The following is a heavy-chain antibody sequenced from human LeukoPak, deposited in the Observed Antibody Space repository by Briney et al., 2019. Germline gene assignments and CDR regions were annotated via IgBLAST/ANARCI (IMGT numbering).Heavy chain of an antibody. CDR2: VTGSGDIA. Sequence: GGSLRLSCAASGFTFSDYYMSWIRQAPGKGLEWVSYVTGSGDIASYADSVRGRFTISRDNAKNQLYLQMNSLGVEDTALYYCARDYCSGASCLRIQTLDSWGQGTLVTVSS. CDR1: GFTFSDYY. CDR3: ARDYCSGASCLRIQTLDS. D-gene: IGHD2-15*01. V-gene: IGHV3-11*04. J-gene: IGHJ4*02.